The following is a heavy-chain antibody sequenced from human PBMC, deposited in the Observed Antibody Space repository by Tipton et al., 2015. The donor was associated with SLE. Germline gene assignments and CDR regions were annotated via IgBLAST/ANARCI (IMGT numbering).Heavy chain of an antibody. CDR2: ISGRGGST. Sequence: SLRLSCAASGFTFRSYAMSWVRQAPGKGREWVSAISGRGGSTYYADSVKGRLTISRDNSKNTLYLQMNSLRAEDTAVYYCARGGSTGWVDPWGQGTLVTVSS. D-gene: IGHD1-26*01. V-gene: IGHV3-23*01. J-gene: IGHJ5*02. CDR3: ARGGSTGWVDP. CDR1: GFTFRSYA.